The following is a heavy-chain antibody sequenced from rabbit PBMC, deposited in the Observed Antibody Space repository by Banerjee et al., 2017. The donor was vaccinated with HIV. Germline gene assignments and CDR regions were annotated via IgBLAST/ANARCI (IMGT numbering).Heavy chain of an antibody. CDR2: VKTSSAST. CDR3: ARCLDYSGGGFNL. Sequence: QEQLEESGGDLVKPGASLTLTCTASGNDFSAYAISWVRQAPGKGLEWIGTVKTSSASTWYANWAKGRFTISKTSSTTVTLQMTSLTAADTATYFCARCLDYSGGGFNLWGPGTLVTVS. CDR1: GNDFSAYA. D-gene: IGHD4-1*01. V-gene: IGHV1S45*01. J-gene: IGHJ4*01.